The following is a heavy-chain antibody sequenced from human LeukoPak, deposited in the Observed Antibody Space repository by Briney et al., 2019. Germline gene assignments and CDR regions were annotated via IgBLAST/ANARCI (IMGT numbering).Heavy chain of an antibody. V-gene: IGHV1-3*04. CDR2: MNIGNSDT. J-gene: IGHJ5*02. CDR1: GYTSTSYA. D-gene: IGHD1-1*01. CDR3: VRDRQTGTTWSYNWFDP. Sequence: ASVKVSCKASGYTSTSYAMHWVRQAPGQWLEWMGWMNIGNSDTKYSQKFQGRVTITRDTSASTVYMELSSLRSEDTAVYYCVRDRQTGTTWSYNWFDPWGQGTLVTVSS.